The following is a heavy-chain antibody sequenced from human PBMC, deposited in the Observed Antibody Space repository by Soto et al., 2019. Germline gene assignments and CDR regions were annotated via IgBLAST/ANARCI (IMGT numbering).Heavy chain of an antibody. CDR2: IYYSGST. CDR3: ARQWLVNWFDP. D-gene: IGHD6-19*01. J-gene: IGHJ5*02. CDR1: GGSISSSSYY. V-gene: IGHV4-39*01. Sequence: QLQLQESVPGLVKPSETLSLTCTVAGGSISSSSYYWGWLRQPPGKGLEWIGSIYYSGSTYYNPSLKSRVTISVDTSKNQFSLKLSSVTAADTAVYYCARQWLVNWFDPWGQGTLVTVSS.